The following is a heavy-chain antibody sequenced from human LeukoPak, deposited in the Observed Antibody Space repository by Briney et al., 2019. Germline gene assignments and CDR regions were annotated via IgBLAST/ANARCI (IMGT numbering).Heavy chain of an antibody. CDR2: ISYDGSNK. CDR1: GFTFSSYG. Sequence: GGSLRLSCAASGFTFSSYGMHWVRQAPGKGLEWVAVISYDGSNKYYADSVKGRFTISRDNSKNTLYLQMNSLRAEDTAAYYCAKDETSYVDKILSSAMDVWGQGTTVTVSS. D-gene: IGHD1-26*01. J-gene: IGHJ6*02. CDR3: AKDETSYVDKILSSAMDV. V-gene: IGHV3-30*18.